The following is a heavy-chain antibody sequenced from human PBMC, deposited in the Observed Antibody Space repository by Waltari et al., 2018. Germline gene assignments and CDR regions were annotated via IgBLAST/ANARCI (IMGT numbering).Heavy chain of an antibody. CDR1: GGSISTTTYY. CDR2: ISYSGSP. CDR3: ARQATDTYYYYYMDV. D-gene: IGHD2-21*02. V-gene: IGHV4-39*01. J-gene: IGHJ6*03. Sequence: QLQLQESGPGLVKPSETLSLTCTVPGGSISTTTYYLGWIRQPPGKGLEWIGSISYSGSPSYNPSLNSRVTMSVDTSKNQFSLKLNSVTAADTAVYYCARQATDTYYYYYMDVWGKGTTVTVSS.